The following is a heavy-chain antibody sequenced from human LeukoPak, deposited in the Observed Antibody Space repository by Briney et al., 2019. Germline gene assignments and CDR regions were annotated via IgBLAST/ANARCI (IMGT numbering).Heavy chain of an antibody. CDR1: GFTVSSNY. CDR2: IYSDGRT. D-gene: IGHD2-2*01. V-gene: IGHV3-53*01. Sequence: GGSLRLSCAASGFTVSSNYMSWVRQAPGKGLEWVSVIYSDGRTYYADSVKGRFTISRDNSKNTLYLETNSLRAEDTAVYYCARDPTADDYWGQGTLVTVSS. CDR3: ARDPTADDY. J-gene: IGHJ4*02.